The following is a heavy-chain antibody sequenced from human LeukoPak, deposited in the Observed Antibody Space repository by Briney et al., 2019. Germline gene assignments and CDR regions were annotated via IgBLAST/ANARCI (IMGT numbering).Heavy chain of an antibody. CDR3: ARETRIGVAGHYYFDY. CDR1: GGSISSSSYY. Sequence: SETLSLTCTVSGGSISSSSYYWGWIRQPPGKGLEWIGSIYYSGSTYYNPSLKSRVTISVDTSKNQFSLKLGSVTAADTAVYYCARETRIGVAGHYYFDYWGQGTLVTVSS. D-gene: IGHD6-19*01. CDR2: IYYSGST. V-gene: IGHV4-39*07. J-gene: IGHJ4*02.